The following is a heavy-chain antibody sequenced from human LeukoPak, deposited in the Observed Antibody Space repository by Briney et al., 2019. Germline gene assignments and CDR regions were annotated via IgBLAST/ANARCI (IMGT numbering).Heavy chain of an antibody. CDR1: GGTFSSYA. CDR3: ARVSGSYYVDAFNI. J-gene: IGHJ3*02. V-gene: IGHV1-69*05. Sequence: SVKVSCKASGGTFSSYAISWVRQAPGQGLEWMGRIIPIFGTANYAQKFQGRVTITTDESTSTAYMELSSLRSEDTAVYYCARVSGSYYVDAFNIWGQGTMVTVSS. D-gene: IGHD1-26*01. CDR2: IIPIFGTA.